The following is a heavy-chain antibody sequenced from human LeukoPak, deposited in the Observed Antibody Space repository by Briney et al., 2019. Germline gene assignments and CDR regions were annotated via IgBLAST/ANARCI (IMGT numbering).Heavy chain of an antibody. CDR1: GFTFTSSA. Sequence: GTSVKVSCKASGFTFTSSAVQWVRQARGQRIEWIGWIVVGSGNTNYAQKFQERVTITRDMSTSTAYMELSSPRSEDTAVYYCAADPVTTSLNWFAPGGQGTLVTVSS. D-gene: IGHD4-17*01. J-gene: IGHJ5*02. V-gene: IGHV1-58*01. CDR2: IVVGSGNT. CDR3: AADPVTTSLNWFAP.